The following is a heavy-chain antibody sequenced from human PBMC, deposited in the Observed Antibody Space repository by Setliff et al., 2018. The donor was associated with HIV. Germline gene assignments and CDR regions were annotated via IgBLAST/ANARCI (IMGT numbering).Heavy chain of an antibody. J-gene: IGHJ5*02. Sequence: NPSETLSLTCAVYGGSLSGYYWSWIRQSPEKGLEWIGEVHYTGRTSYDPPFKSRVIISVDMSKSQFSLSLISVTAADTAVYYCARHRAQRGSGTYYDDWFDPWGQGTLVTVSS. D-gene: IGHD3-10*01. V-gene: IGHV4-34*01. CDR3: ARHRAQRGSGTYYDDWFDP. CDR1: GGSLSGYY. CDR2: VHYTGRT.